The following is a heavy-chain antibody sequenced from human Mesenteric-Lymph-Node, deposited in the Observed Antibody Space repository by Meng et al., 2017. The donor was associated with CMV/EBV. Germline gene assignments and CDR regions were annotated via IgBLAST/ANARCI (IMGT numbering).Heavy chain of an antibody. V-gene: IGHV1-69*10. CDR3: ARTGGLDYSNSRGDYYYGMDV. J-gene: IGHJ6*02. D-gene: IGHD4-11*01. Sequence: SVKVSCKASGYTFTGYGISWVRQAPGQGLEWMGGIIPILGIANYAQKFQGRVTITTDESTSTAYMELSSLRSEDTAVYYCARTGGLDYSNSRGDYYYGMDVWGQGTTVTVSS. CDR1: GYTFTGYG. CDR2: IIPILGIA.